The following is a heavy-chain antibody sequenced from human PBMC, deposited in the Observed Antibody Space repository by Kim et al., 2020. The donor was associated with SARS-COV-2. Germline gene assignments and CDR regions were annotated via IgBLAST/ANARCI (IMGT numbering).Heavy chain of an antibody. CDR3: ARDGDFWSGYPWNYYYGMDV. D-gene: IGHD3-3*01. J-gene: IGHJ6*01. V-gene: IGHV3-7*03. Sequence: GGSLRLSCAASGFTFSSYWMSWVRQAPGKGLEWVANIKQDGSEKYYVDSVKGRFTISRDNAKNSLYLQMNSLRAEDTAVYYCARDGDFWSGYPWNYYYGMDVWGQGTTVTVSS. CDR2: IKQDGSEK. CDR1: GFTFSSYW.